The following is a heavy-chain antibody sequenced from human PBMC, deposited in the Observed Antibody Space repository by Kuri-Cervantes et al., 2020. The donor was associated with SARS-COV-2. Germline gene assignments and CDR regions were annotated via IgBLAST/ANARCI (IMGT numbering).Heavy chain of an antibody. D-gene: IGHD1-1*01. CDR2: INHSGST. Sequence: GSLRLSCAVYGGSFSGYYWSWIRQPPGKGLEWIGEINHSGSTNYNPSLKSRVTISVDTSKNQFSLKLSSVTAADTAVYYCARHGNGASLFYWGQGTLVNVSS. CDR3: ARHGNGASLFY. CDR1: GGSFSGYY. V-gene: IGHV4-34*01. J-gene: IGHJ4*02.